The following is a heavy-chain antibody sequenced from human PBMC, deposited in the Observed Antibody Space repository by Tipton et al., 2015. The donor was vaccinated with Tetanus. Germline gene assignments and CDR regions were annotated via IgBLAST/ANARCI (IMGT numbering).Heavy chain of an antibody. CDR2: IRDNGNS. V-gene: IGHV4-31*03. CDR3: ARGTFHAFDF. CDR1: GGSINSGGRF. J-gene: IGHJ4*02. Sequence: TLSLTCTVSGGSINSGGRFWTWIRQRTGKGLEWIGHIRDNGNSYANPSLSGRVTMSVDTRKNQFSLNLTSMSVADTAAYYCARGTFHAFDFWGQGVQVTVSS. D-gene: IGHD2/OR15-2a*01.